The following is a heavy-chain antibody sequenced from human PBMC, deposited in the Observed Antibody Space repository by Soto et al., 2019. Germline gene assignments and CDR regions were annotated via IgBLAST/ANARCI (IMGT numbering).Heavy chain of an antibody. D-gene: IGHD2-15*01. V-gene: IGHV3-30*03. CDR2: ISYDGRNQ. CDR1: GFDLSNYG. J-gene: IGHJ6*02. Sequence: QVQLVESGGGAVQPGRSLGLSCVASGFDLSNYGLHWVRQAPGKGLEWLAVISYDGRNQYYADSVKGRFTISRDNSRNTLYVQLESLRAEDTAVYYWARDQRAGSCSGGSSHYYYGMDVWGHGTTVTVSS. CDR3: ARDQRAGSCSGGSSHYYYGMDV.